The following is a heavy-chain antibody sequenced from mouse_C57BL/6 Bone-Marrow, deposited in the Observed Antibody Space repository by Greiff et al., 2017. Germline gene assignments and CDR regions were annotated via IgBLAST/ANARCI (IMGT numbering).Heavy chain of an antibody. CDR3: ATSDSSGYVRFAY. CDR1: GFSLTSYG. Sequence: QVQLQQSGPGLVQPSQRLSITCTVSGFSLTSYGVHWVRQSPGRGLEWLGVIWRGGSTDYNAAFMSRLSITKDNSKSQVFFKMNSLQADDTAIYYCATSDSSGYVRFAYWGQGTLVTVSA. V-gene: IGHV2-5*01. D-gene: IGHD3-2*02. J-gene: IGHJ3*01. CDR2: IWRGGST.